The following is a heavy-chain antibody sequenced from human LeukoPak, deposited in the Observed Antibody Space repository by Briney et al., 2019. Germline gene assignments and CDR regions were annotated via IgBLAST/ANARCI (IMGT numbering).Heavy chain of an antibody. J-gene: IGHJ4*02. CDR1: GYTFTSYY. Sequence: GASVKVSCKASGYTFTSYYMHWVRQAPGQGLEWMGIINPSGGSTSYAQKFQGRVTITRDTSASTAYMELSSLGSEDTAVYYCARDHRKWLVDYWGQGTLVTVSS. D-gene: IGHD6-19*01. V-gene: IGHV1-46*01. CDR2: INPSGGST. CDR3: ARDHRKWLVDY.